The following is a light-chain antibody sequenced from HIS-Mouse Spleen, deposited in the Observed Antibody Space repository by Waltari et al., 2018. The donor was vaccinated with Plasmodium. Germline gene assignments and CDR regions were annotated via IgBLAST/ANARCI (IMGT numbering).Light chain of an antibody. Sequence: QSVLTQPPSASGTPGQRVTITCSGSSSNIGSNYVYWHQQLPGTAPKLLSYRNKQGPSAVPDGVSGSKSGTSASLAISGLRSEDEADYYCAAWDDSLSGRVFGGGTKLTVL. CDR3: AAWDDSLSGRV. J-gene: IGLJ3*02. V-gene: IGLV1-47*01. CDR1: SSNIGSNY. CDR2: RNK.